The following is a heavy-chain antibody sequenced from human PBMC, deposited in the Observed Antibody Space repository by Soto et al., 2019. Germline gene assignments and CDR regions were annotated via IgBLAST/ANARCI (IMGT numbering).Heavy chain of an antibody. CDR3: AREVAVAQVENFDY. V-gene: IGHV4-34*01. CDR1: GGSFSGYY. Sequence: QVQLQQWGAGLLKPSETLSLTCAVYGGSFSGYYWSWIRQPPGKGLEWIGEINHSGSTNYNPSLKSRVTISVDTSKNQFSLKLSSVTAADTAVYYCAREVAVAQVENFDYWGQGTLVTVSS. CDR2: INHSGST. D-gene: IGHD6-19*01. J-gene: IGHJ4*02.